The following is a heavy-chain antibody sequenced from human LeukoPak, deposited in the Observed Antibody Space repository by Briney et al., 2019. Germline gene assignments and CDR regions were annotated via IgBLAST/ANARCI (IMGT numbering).Heavy chain of an antibody. CDR3: ARARGYDLMVVTYYFDY. J-gene: IGHJ4*02. D-gene: IGHD2-21*02. V-gene: IGHV1-69*05. Sequence: GASVKVSCKASGGTFSSYAISWVRQAPGQGVEWMGGIIPIFGTANYAQKFQGRVTITTDESTSTAYMELSSLRSEDTAVYYCARARGYDLMVVTYYFDYWGQGTLVTVSS. CDR1: GGTFSSYA. CDR2: IIPIFGTA.